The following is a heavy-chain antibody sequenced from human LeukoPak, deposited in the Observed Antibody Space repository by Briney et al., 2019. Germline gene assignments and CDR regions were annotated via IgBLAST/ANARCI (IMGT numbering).Heavy chain of an antibody. Sequence: QSGGSLRLSCAASGFTFSSYAMSWVRQAPGKGLEWVSAISGSGGSTYYADSVKGRLTISRDNSKNTLYLQMNSLRAEDTAVYYCAKTRPYCSGGSCYSGLYFDYWGQGTLVTVSS. J-gene: IGHJ4*02. V-gene: IGHV3-23*01. CDR2: ISGSGGST. CDR1: GFTFSSYA. D-gene: IGHD2-15*01. CDR3: AKTRPYCSGGSCYSGLYFDY.